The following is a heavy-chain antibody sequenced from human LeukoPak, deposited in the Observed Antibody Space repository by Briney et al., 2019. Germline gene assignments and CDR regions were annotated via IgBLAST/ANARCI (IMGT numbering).Heavy chain of an antibody. D-gene: IGHD3-22*01. CDR3: AKDRYYYDSSGYWNYWYFDL. Sequence: GGSLRLSCAASGFTFSSYAMSWVRQAPGKGLEWVSAISGSGGSTYYADSAKGRFTISRDNSKNTLYLQMNSLRVEDTAVYYCAKDRYYYDSSGYWNYWYFDLWGRGTLVTVSS. V-gene: IGHV3-23*01. J-gene: IGHJ2*01. CDR2: ISGSGGST. CDR1: GFTFSSYA.